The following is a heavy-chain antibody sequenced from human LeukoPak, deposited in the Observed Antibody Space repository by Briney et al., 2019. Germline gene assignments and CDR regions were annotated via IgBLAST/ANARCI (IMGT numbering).Heavy chain of an antibody. J-gene: IGHJ4*02. D-gene: IGHD3-9*01. Sequence: PSETLSLTCTVSGGSISSYYWSWIRQPPGKGLEWIGYIYYSGSTNYNPSLKSRVTISVDTSKNQFSLKLSSVTAADTAVYYCAREGDGILTGYPPLGYWGQGTLVTVSS. V-gene: IGHV4-59*12. CDR2: IYYSGST. CDR3: AREGDGILTGYPPLGY. CDR1: GGSISSYY.